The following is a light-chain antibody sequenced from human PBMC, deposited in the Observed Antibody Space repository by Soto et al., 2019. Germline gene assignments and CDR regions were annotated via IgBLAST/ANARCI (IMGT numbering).Light chain of an antibody. CDR3: QQHYNTPWT. V-gene: IGKV1-39*01. Sequence: DIQLTQAPSSLSASVGDRITITCRASQRISTYLNWYQQKPGKAPELVIYTASSLESGVPSRFSGSGAGTDFTLTISSLQTEDLATYYCQQHYNTPWTFGQGTKVEIK. CDR2: TAS. CDR1: QRISTY. J-gene: IGKJ1*01.